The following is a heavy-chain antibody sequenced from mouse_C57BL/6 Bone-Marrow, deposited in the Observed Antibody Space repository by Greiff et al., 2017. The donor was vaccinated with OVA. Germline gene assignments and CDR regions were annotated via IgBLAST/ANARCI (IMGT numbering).Heavy chain of an antibody. V-gene: IGHV5-9*01. J-gene: IGHJ4*01. D-gene: IGHD3-3*01. CDR1: GFTFSSYT. CDR3: ARQGDSYAMDY. Sequence: EVKLQESGGGLVKPGGSLKLSCAASGFTFSSYTMSWVRQTPEKRLEWVATISGGGGNTYYPDSVKGRFTISRDNAKNTLYLQMSSLRSEDTALYYCARQGDSYAMDYWGQGTSVTVSS. CDR2: ISGGGGNT.